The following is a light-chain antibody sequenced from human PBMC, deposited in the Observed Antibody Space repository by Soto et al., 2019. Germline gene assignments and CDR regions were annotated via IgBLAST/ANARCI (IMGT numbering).Light chain of an antibody. Sequence: DIQMTQSPSTLSASVGDRVTITCRASQSINMWLAWYQQKPGKAPKLLIYKASFLESGVPSRLSGSGSGTDFTLTIRSLQPDDSATYYCQQYSSYAHTFGQGTKLAIK. J-gene: IGKJ2*01. CDR3: QQYSSYAHT. V-gene: IGKV1-5*03. CDR1: QSINMW. CDR2: KAS.